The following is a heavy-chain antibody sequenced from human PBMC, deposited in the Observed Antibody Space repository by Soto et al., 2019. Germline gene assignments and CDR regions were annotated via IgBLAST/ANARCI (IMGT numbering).Heavy chain of an antibody. CDR2: IYPGDSDT. J-gene: IGHJ3*02. D-gene: IGHD1-7*01. CDR1: GYSFTSYW. Sequence: PGESLKISCKGSGYSFTSYWIGWVRQMPGKGLEWMGIIYPGDSDTRYSPPFQGQVTISADKSISTAYLQWSSLKASDTAMYYCARHVTPSYGWNYLVTDGFWFVVHAFDIWGQGTMVTVSS. V-gene: IGHV5-51*01. CDR3: ARHVTPSYGWNYLVTDGFWFVVHAFDI.